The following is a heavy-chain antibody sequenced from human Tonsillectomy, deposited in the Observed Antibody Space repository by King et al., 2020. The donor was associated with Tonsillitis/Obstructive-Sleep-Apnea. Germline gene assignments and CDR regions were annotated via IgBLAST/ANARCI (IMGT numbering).Heavy chain of an antibody. CDR1: GVSISSKNYY. Sequence: LQLQESGPGLVKPSETLSLTCTVTGVSISSKNYYWGWIRQPPGKALEWIGSVYYSGSTHYNPSLKSRGTISVDTSKNQVSLRLSSVTAADTAIYYCARILGSGSRLYYWGQGTLATVSS. J-gene: IGHJ4*02. D-gene: IGHD3-22*01. V-gene: IGHV4-39*01. CDR2: VYYSGST. CDR3: ARILGSGSRLYY.